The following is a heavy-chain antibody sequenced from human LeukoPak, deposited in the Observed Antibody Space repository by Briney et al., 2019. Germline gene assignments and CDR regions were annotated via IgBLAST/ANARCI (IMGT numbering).Heavy chain of an antibody. CDR2: INWNGGST. J-gene: IGHJ4*02. Sequence: GGSLRLACAASGFTFDDYGMSWVRQAPGKGLDWVSGINWNGGSTGYADSVKGRFTISRDNAKNSLYLQMNSLRAEDTALYYCARGGEGDYYDSSGYYRLDYWGQGTLVTVSS. D-gene: IGHD3-22*01. CDR3: ARGGEGDYYDSSGYYRLDY. V-gene: IGHV3-20*04. CDR1: GFTFDDYG.